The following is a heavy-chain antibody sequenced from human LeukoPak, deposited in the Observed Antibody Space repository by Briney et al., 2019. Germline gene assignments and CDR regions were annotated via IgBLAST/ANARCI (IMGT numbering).Heavy chain of an antibody. CDR3: ARAYGDLLFMDV. J-gene: IGHJ6*02. CDR1: GYRFTTYW. D-gene: IGHD4/OR15-4a*01. V-gene: IGHV5-51*01. CDR2: FYPGDSDT. Sequence: GESLKFSCKASGYRFTTYWIGWVRQTPGKGLEWMGTFYPGDSDTRYNPSFQGQVTVSADKSVITAYLQWSSLKASDTAMYYCARAYGDLLFMDVWGQGTTVTVSS.